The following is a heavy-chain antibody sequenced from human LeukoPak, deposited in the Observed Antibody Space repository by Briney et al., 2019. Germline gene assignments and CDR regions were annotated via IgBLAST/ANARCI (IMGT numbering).Heavy chain of an antibody. D-gene: IGHD3-10*01. V-gene: IGHV1-18*01. J-gene: IGHJ6*03. CDR2: ISTYKGNT. Sequence: GASVKVSCKASGYTFTSYGISWVRQAPGQGLEWMGWISTYKGNTNYAQKYQGRVTMTTDTSTGIAYMELRSLRSDDTAVYYCARGRVTYMDVWGKGTTVTVSS. CDR3: ARGRVTYMDV. CDR1: GYTFTSYG.